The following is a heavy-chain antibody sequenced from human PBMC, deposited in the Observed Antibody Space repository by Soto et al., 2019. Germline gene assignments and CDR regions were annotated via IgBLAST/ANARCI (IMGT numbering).Heavy chain of an antibody. CDR1: GYTFTSYG. CDR2: ISAYNGNT. D-gene: IGHD3-22*01. J-gene: IGHJ4*02. CDR3: ARVYSYDSSGYYDY. Sequence: VKVSCKASGYTFTSYGISWVRQAPGQGLEWMGWISAYNGNTNYAQKLQGRVTMTTDTSTSTAYMELRSLRSDDTAVYYCARVYSYDSSGYYDYWGQGTLVTVSS. V-gene: IGHV1-18*04.